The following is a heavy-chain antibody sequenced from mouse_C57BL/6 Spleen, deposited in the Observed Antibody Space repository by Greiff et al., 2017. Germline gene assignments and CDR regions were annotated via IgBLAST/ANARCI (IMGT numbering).Heavy chain of an antibody. D-gene: IGHD1-1*01. CDR3: ASTLTTVVATNYAMDY. CDR2: ISSGGSYT. V-gene: IGHV5-6*01. Sequence: EVQLVESGGDLVKPGGSLKLSCAASGFTFSSYGMSWVRQTPDKRLEWVATISSGGSYTYYPDSVKGRFTISRDNAKNTLYLQMSSLKSEDTAMYYCASTLTTVVATNYAMDYWGQGTSGTVSS. J-gene: IGHJ4*01. CDR1: GFTFSSYG.